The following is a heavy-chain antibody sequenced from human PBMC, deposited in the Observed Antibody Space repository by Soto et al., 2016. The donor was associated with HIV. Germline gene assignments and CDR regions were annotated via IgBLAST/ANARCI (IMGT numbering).Heavy chain of an antibody. V-gene: IGHV3-48*01. D-gene: IGHD6-6*01. Sequence: EVQLVESGGGLVQPGGSLRLSCAASGFTFSSYSMNWVRQAPGKGLEWVSYISSSSSTIYYADSVKGRFTISRDNAKNSLYLQMNSLRAEDTAVYYCARERAMQQLVAAFDIWGQGTMVTVSS. CDR1: GFTFSSYS. CDR2: ISSSSSTI. J-gene: IGHJ3*02. CDR3: ARERAMQQLVAAFDI.